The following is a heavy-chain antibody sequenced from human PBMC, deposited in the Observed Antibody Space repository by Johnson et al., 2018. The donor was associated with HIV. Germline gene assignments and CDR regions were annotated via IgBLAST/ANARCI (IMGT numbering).Heavy chain of an antibody. CDR1: GFTFSSYA. CDR2: ISEGGNSA. Sequence: EVQLVESGGGLVQPGGSLRLSCVASGFTFSSYAMSWVRQAPGKGLEWVSVISEGGNSAYYTDSVEGRFTISRDNSKNTLYLQMYGLRADDTAVYYCAKGFRIAAAGGDDGFDIWGQGTMVTVSS. D-gene: IGHD6-13*01. CDR3: AKGFRIAAAGGDDGFDI. J-gene: IGHJ3*02. V-gene: IGHV3-23*04.